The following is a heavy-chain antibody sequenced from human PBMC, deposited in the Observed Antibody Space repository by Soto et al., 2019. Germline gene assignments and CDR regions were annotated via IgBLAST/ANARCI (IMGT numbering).Heavy chain of an antibody. Sequence: GGSLRLSCAASGFTFSSYAMSWVRQAQGKGLEWVSAISGSGGSTYYADSVKGRFTISRDNSKNTLYLQMNSLRAEDTAVYYCAKGSKRIVATISGYWGQGTLVTVSS. CDR2: ISGSGGST. CDR1: GFTFSSYA. D-gene: IGHD5-12*01. J-gene: IGHJ4*02. V-gene: IGHV3-23*01. CDR3: AKGSKRIVATISGY.